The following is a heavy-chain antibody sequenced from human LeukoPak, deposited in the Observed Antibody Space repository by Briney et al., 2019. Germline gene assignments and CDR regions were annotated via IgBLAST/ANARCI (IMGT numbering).Heavy chain of an antibody. Sequence: GGSLRLSCAASGFTFSSYAMSWVRQAPGKGLEWVSAISGSGGSTYYADSVKGRFTISRDNSKNTLYPQMNSLRAEDTAVYYCAKDRYGSGLTDYWGQGTLVTVSS. V-gene: IGHV3-23*01. CDR1: GFTFSSYA. D-gene: IGHD3-10*01. CDR2: ISGSGGST. CDR3: AKDRYGSGLTDY. J-gene: IGHJ4*02.